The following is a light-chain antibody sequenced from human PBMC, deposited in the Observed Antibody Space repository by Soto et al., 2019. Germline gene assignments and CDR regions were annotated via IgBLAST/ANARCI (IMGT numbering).Light chain of an antibody. CDR3: GSWDSSLSAYV. V-gene: IGLV1-51*01. CDR1: SSNIGGNS. CDR2: DDN. J-gene: IGLJ1*01. Sequence: TISCSGSSSNIGGNSVSWYQQLPGTAPKLLIYDDNKRPSGIPDRFSGSKSGTSATLGITGFQTGDEADYYCGSWDSSLSAYVFGTGTKV.